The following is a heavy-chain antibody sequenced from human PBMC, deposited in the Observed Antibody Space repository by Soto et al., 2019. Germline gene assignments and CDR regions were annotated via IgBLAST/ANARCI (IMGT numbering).Heavy chain of an antibody. CDR2: IGTAGDT. J-gene: IGHJ5*02. V-gene: IGHV3-13*04. Sequence: EVQLVESGGGLVQPGGSLRLSCAASGFTFSSYDMHWVRQATGKGLEWVSAIGTAGDTYYPGSVKGRFTISREHAKDSLYLQMNSLRAGDTAVYYCARGRGSVATPWFDPWGQGTLVTVSS. D-gene: IGHD5-12*01. CDR3: ARGRGSVATPWFDP. CDR1: GFTFSSYD.